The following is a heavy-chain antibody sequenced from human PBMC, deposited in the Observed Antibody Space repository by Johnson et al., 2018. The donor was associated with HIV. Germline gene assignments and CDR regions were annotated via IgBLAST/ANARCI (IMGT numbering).Heavy chain of an antibody. V-gene: IGHV3-30*02. CDR3: ASARGRYGYAAFDI. CDR1: GFTFRSYG. CDR2: IRYDGSKK. Sequence: QVQLVESGGGVVQPGGSLRLSCAASGFTFRSYGIHWVRQAPGKGLEWVAFIRYDGSKKYYAASVKGRFTISRDNSKNTLYLQMNSLRAEDTAVYYCASARGRYGYAAFDIWGQGTMVTVSS. J-gene: IGHJ3*02. D-gene: IGHD5-18*01.